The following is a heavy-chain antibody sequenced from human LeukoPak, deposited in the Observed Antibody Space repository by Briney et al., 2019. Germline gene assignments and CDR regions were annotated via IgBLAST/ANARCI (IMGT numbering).Heavy chain of an antibody. CDR3: ARASPLRGSYFDY. V-gene: IGHV4-4*02. D-gene: IGHD1-26*01. Sequence: SETLSLTCAVSGGSISSSNWWSWVRQPPGKGLEWIGEIYHSGSTNYNPSLKSRVTISVDTSKNQFSLKLSSVTAADTAVYYCARASPLRGSYFDYWGQGTLVTVSS. J-gene: IGHJ4*02. CDR1: GGSISSSNW. CDR2: IYHSGST.